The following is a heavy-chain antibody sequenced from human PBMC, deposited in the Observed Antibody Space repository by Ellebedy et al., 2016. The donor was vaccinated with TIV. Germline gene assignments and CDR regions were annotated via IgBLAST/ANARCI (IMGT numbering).Heavy chain of an antibody. D-gene: IGHD2-8*02. V-gene: IGHV3-7*01. CDR2: IKHDEAER. Sequence: GGSLRLSCAASGFTFRSYWLSWVRQAPGKGLEWVANIKHDEAERYYVDSVKGRFTISRDNAKNSLYLQMNSLRAEDTAVYYCARDTGGGWFDPWGQGTLVTVSS. J-gene: IGHJ5*02. CDR3: ARDTGGGWFDP. CDR1: GFTFRSYW.